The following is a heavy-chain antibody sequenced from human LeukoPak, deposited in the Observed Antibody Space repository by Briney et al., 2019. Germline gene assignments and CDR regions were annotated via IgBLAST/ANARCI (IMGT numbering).Heavy chain of an antibody. J-gene: IGHJ4*02. CDR3: AREIVGAHTEFDF. CDR1: GFPFSTYW. CDR2: IKHDGTAT. Sequence: GGSLRLSCAASGFPFSTYWMSWVRQAPGKGPEWVANIKHDGTATYYGDSVKGRFTISRDNAKNSLYLQMSSLRVEDTAMFYCAREIVGAHTEFDFWGQGTPVSVSS. V-gene: IGHV3-7*01. D-gene: IGHD1-26*01.